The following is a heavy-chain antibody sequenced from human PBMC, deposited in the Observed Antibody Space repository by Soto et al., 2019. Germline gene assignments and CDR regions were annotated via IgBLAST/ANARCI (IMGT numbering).Heavy chain of an antibody. D-gene: IGHD3-3*01. Sequence: SETLSLTCPVSGGSISSYYWSWIRQPPGKGLEWIGYIYYSGSTNYNPSLKSRVTISVDTSKNQFSLKLSSVTAADTAVYFCARGGETYYDFWSGFSPIDYWGQGALVTVSS. CDR2: IYYSGST. CDR1: GGSISSYY. J-gene: IGHJ4*02. CDR3: ARGGETYYDFWSGFSPIDY. V-gene: IGHV4-59*01.